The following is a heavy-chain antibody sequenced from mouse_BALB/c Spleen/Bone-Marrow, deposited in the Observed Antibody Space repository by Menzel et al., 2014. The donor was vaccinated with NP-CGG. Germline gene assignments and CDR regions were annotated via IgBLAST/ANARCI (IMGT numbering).Heavy chain of an antibody. J-gene: IGHJ3*01. Sequence: EVKLQESGPELVKPGASVKISCKTSGYTFTEYTIHWVKQSHGKSLEWIGNINPNIGGTTYNQKFKGKATLTVDMSSSTAYMDRRSLTSEDSAVYYCARGRFAYWGQGTLVTVSA. V-gene: IGHV1-18*01. CDR2: INPNIGGT. CDR1: GYTFTEYT. CDR3: ARGRFAY.